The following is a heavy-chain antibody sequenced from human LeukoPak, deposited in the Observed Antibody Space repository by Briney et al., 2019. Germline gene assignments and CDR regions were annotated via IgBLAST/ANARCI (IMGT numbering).Heavy chain of an antibody. CDR3: AKALHFCGGGSCYFDS. CDR2: ISGSGGST. J-gene: IGHJ4*02. D-gene: IGHD2-21*01. Sequence: GGSLRLSCAASGFTFSNFGMNWDRQAPGKGLEWVSAISGSGGSTFSADSVKGRFTISRDNSQNTLYLQMYGLRVEDTAVYFCAKALHFCGGGSCYFDSWGQGTLVSVSS. V-gene: IGHV3-23*01. CDR1: GFTFSNFG.